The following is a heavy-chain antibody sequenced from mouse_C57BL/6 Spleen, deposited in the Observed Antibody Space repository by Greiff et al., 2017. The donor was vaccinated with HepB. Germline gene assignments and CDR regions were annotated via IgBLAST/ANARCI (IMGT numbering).Heavy chain of an antibody. J-gene: IGHJ1*03. D-gene: IGHD1-1*01. Sequence: QVQLQQSGAELVRPGASVTLSCKASGYTFTDYEMHWVKRTPVHGLEWIGAIDPETGGTAYNQKFKGKAILTADKSSSTAYMELRSLTSEDSAVYYCTRILRNWYFDVWGTGTTVTVSS. CDR3: TRILRNWYFDV. CDR2: IDPETGGT. V-gene: IGHV1-15*01. CDR1: GYTFTDYE.